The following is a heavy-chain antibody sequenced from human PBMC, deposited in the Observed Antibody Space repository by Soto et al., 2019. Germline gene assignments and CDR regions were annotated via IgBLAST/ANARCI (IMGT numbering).Heavy chain of an antibody. V-gene: IGHV3-23*01. Sequence: WGSLRLSCAASGFMFSSYAMTWFRQAPGKGLEWVSVISGSGDNTYYADSVKGRFTISRDGSKDTLYLQMNSLRADDTAVYYCAKTFFSGSGSYRGWFDPWGQGTQVTVSS. CDR1: GFMFSSYA. CDR2: ISGSGDNT. J-gene: IGHJ5*02. D-gene: IGHD3-10*01. CDR3: AKTFFSGSGSYRGWFDP.